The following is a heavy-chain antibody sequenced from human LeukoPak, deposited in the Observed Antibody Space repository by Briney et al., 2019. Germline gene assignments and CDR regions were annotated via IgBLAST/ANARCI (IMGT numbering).Heavy chain of an antibody. CDR1: GASMSSNY. Sequence: ETESLICNVSGASMSSNYWSWIRQPPGKGLEWIGYIYHSWNTNYSPSLESRVTMSVDESKNQFSLKVNFVSAADTAVYYCASTRRAAVAGRFDSWGEGTFASVSS. V-gene: IGHV4-4*09. J-gene: IGHJ4*01. CDR3: ASTRRAAVAGRFDS. CDR2: IYHSWNT. D-gene: IGHD6-19*01.